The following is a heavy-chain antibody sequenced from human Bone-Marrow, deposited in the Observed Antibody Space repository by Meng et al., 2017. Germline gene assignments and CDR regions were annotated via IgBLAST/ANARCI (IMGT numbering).Heavy chain of an antibody. J-gene: IGHJ3*02. CDR1: GYSISSGYY. D-gene: IGHD2-15*01. Sequence: SETLSLTCAVSGYSISSGYYWGWIRQPPGKGLEWIGSIYHSGSTYYNPSLKSRVTISVDTSKNQFSLKLSSVTAADTAVYYCARGDCSGGSCYREDDAFDIWGQGTMVTVS. CDR3: ARGDCSGGSCYREDDAFDI. V-gene: IGHV4-38-2*01. CDR2: IYHSGST.